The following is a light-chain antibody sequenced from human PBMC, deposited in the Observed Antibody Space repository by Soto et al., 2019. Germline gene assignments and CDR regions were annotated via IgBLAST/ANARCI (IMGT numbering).Light chain of an antibody. J-gene: IGKJ2*02. CDR2: DDS. V-gene: IGKV1-5*01. CDR3: QQYYRSCT. CDR1: QSVTDW. Sequence: DIQLTQSPSTLSASVGDRVTITCRASQSVTDWLAWYQQKPGKAPKLLIYDDSSLQSGVPSRFSGSGSGTEFSLTISSLQPDDFATYYCQQYYRSCTFGQGTKVDIK.